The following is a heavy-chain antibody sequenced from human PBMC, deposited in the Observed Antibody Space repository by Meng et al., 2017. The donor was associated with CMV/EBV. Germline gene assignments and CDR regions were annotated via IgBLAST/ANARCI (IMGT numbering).Heavy chain of an antibody. CDR1: GYTFTSYY. CDR2: INPSGGST. Sequence: QVQLVGSGAEVKKPGASVKVSCKQFGYTFTSYYMHWVRQAPGQGLEWMGIINPSGGSTSYAQKFQGRVTMTRDTSTSTVYMELSSLRSEDTAVYYCARARSRKGSSYIAAAGPQMDYWGQGTLVTVSS. CDR3: ARARSRKGSSYIAAAGPQMDY. V-gene: IGHV1-46*01. D-gene: IGHD6-13*01. J-gene: IGHJ4*02.